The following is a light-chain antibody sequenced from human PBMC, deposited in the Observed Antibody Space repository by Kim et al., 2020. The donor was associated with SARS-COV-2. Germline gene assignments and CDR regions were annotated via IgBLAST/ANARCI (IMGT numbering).Light chain of an antibody. V-gene: IGLV2-14*03. CDR1: SGGVGAYNF. CDR2: DVN. Sequence: SITISFTGTSGGVGAYNFVSWFQHRPGTAPKLIIYDVNERPSGVSNRFFGSKSAKTASLTISGLQAEDEADYYCASYTTAYTWVFGGGTQLTVL. CDR3: ASYTTAYTWV. J-gene: IGLJ3*02.